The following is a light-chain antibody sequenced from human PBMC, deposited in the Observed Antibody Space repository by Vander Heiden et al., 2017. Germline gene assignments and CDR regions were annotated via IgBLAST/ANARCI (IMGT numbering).Light chain of an antibody. CDR3: QSADSSGADVV. V-gene: IGLV3-25*03. J-gene: IGLJ2*01. CDR2: KDS. CDR1: ALPKQY. Sequence: SHELTQPPSVSVSPGQTARITCSGDALPKQYAFWYQQKPGQAPVLVMYKDSERSSGIPDRFSGSSSGTTVTLTISGVQAEDEADYYCQSADSSGADVVFGGGTKLTVL.